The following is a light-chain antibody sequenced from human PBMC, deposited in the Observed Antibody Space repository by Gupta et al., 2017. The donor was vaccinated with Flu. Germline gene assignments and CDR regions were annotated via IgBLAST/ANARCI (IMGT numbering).Light chain of an antibody. Sequence: ATLSLSPGERATLSCGASQSVRSSSLAWYQQKPGLAPRLLIYDASSRATGVPDRFSGSGSGTDFTLTISRLEPEDFAVYYCQQYGGSPLTFGGGTKVEIK. CDR1: QSVRSSS. V-gene: IGKV3D-20*01. CDR2: DAS. CDR3: QQYGGSPLT. J-gene: IGKJ4*01.